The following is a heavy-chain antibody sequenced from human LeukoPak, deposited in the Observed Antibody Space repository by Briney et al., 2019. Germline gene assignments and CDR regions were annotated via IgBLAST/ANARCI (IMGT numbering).Heavy chain of an antibody. CDR1: GGSITSYY. J-gene: IGHJ4*02. CDR3: AAMEVGIRGYSDHDADY. V-gene: IGHV4-59*12. D-gene: IGHD5-12*01. CDR2: IYYTGST. Sequence: SETLSLTCSVSGGSITSYYWSWIRQPPGKGLEWIGYIYYTGSTDYNPSLKSRVTISIDTSKNQFSLKLTSVTAADTAVYYCAAMEVGIRGYSDHDADYWGQGTLVTVSS.